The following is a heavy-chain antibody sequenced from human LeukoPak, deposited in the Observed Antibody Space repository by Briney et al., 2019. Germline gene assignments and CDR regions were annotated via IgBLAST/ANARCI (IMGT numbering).Heavy chain of an antibody. Sequence: ASAKVSCKASGGTFSSYAISWVRQAPGQGLEWMGGIIPIFGTANYAQKFQGRVTITADESTSTAYMELSSLRSEDTAVYYCARVGSLAYCGGDCYSDVDYWGQGTLVTVSS. CDR2: IIPIFGTA. J-gene: IGHJ4*02. CDR1: GGTFSSYA. CDR3: ARVGSLAYCGGDCYSDVDY. V-gene: IGHV1-69*13. D-gene: IGHD2-21*02.